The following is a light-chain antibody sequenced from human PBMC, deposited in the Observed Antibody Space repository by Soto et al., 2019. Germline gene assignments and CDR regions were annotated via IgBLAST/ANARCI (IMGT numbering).Light chain of an antibody. CDR1: SNDVGGYNY. CDR3: TSYTSTIPYV. Sequence: QCVLTRAASVSGSPGQSITISCTGSSNDVGGYNYVSWYQQHPGQAPKLIIYEVSDRPSGVSPRFSGSKSGNTASLTISGLQVEDEADYFCTSYTSTIPYVFGSGTKVTVL. CDR2: EVS. J-gene: IGLJ1*01. V-gene: IGLV2-14*01.